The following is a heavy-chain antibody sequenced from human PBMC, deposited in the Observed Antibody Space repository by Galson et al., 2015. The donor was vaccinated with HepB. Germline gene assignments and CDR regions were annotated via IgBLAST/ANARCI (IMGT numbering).Heavy chain of an antibody. J-gene: IGHJ4*02. V-gene: IGHV3-30*04. D-gene: IGHD2-15*01. Sequence: SLRLSCAASGFTFSSYAMHWVRQAPGKGLEWVAVISYDGSNKYYADSVKGRFTISRDNSKNTLYLQMNSLRAEDTAVYYCARADAGYCSGGSCYLPYWGQGTLVTVSS. CDR1: GFTFSSYA. CDR3: ARADAGYCSGGSCYLPY. CDR2: ISYDGSNK.